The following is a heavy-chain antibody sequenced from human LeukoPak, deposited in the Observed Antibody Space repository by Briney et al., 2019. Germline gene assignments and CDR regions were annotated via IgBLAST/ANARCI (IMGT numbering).Heavy chain of an antibody. CDR2: ISGSGGST. D-gene: IGHD7-27*01. J-gene: IGHJ4*02. Sequence: GGSLRLSCAASGFTFSNFAMSWLRQASGKGLEWVSAISGSGGSTYYADSVKGRFTVSRDNSKNTLFLQMNSLRAEDTAVYYCAKDGGLWVSAHWGDSWGRGTLVIVSS. V-gene: IGHV3-23*01. CDR1: GFTFSNFA. CDR3: AKDGGLWVSAHWGDS.